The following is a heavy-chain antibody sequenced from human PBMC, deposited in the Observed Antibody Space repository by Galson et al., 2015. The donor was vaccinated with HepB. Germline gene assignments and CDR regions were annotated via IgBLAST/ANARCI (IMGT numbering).Heavy chain of an antibody. D-gene: IGHD2-8*01. CDR1: GGTFSSYA. CDR2: IIPIFGTA. CDR3: ARSNLVYYYYYYMDV. V-gene: IGHV1-69*13. Sequence: SVKVSCKASGGTFSSYAISWVRQAPGQGLEWMGGIIPIFGTANYAQKFQGRVTITADESTSTAYMELSSLRSEDTAVYYCARSNLVYYYYYYMDVWGKGTTVTVSS. J-gene: IGHJ6*03.